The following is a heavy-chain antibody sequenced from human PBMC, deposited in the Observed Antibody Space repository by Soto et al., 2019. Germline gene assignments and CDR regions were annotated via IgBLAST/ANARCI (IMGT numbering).Heavy chain of an antibody. D-gene: IGHD5-18*01. Sequence: QVQLVESGGGVVQPGRSLRLSCAASGFTFSSYGMHWVRQAPGKGLEWVAVIWYDGSNKYYADSVKGRFTISRDNSKNTLYLQMNSLRAEDTAVYYCARSIKRAAAMVFYFYYYGMDVWGQGTTVTVSS. J-gene: IGHJ6*02. CDR3: ARSIKRAAAMVFYFYYYGMDV. V-gene: IGHV3-33*01. CDR2: IWYDGSNK. CDR1: GFTFSSYG.